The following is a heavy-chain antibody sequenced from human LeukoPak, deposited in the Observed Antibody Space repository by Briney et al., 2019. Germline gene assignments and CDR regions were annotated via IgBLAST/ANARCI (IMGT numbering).Heavy chain of an antibody. V-gene: IGHV4-34*01. CDR2: INHSGST. CDR1: GGSFSGYY. Sequence: SETLSLTCAVYGGSFSGYYWSWIRQPPGKRLEWIGEINHSGSTNYNPSLKSRVTISVDTSKNQFSLKLSSVTAADTAVYYCARVRGNYYYDSSGYPRVRAFDIWGQGTMVTVSS. D-gene: IGHD3-22*01. J-gene: IGHJ3*02. CDR3: ARVRGNYYYDSSGYPRVRAFDI.